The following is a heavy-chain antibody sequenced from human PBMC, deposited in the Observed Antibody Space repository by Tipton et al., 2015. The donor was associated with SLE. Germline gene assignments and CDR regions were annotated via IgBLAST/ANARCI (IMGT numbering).Heavy chain of an antibody. Sequence: TLSLTCAVYGGSFSGYYWSWIRQPPGKGLEWIGEINHSGSTNYNPSLKSRVTISVDTSKNQFSLKLSSVTAADTAVYYCARFSAAAGFLRFDYWGQGALVTVSS. CDR3: ARFSAAAGFLRFDY. CDR1: GGSFSGYY. CDR2: INHSGST. D-gene: IGHD6-13*01. V-gene: IGHV4-34*01. J-gene: IGHJ4*02.